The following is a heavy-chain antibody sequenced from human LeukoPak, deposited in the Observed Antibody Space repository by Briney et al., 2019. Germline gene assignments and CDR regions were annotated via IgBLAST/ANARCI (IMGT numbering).Heavy chain of an antibody. Sequence: SETLSLTCAVYGGSFSGYYWSWIRQPPGKGLEWIGEINHSGGTNYNPSLKSRVTISVDTSKNQFSLKLSSVTAADTAVCYCARGPYIVLMVYAKPFDYWGQGTLVTVSS. V-gene: IGHV4-34*01. CDR3: ARGPYIVLMVYAKPFDY. D-gene: IGHD2-8*01. J-gene: IGHJ4*02. CDR1: GGSFSGYY. CDR2: INHSGGT.